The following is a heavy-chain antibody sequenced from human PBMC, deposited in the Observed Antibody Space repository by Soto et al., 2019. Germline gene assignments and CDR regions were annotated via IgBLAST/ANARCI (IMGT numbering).Heavy chain of an antibody. Sequence: SETLSLTCTVSGGSISNFYWSWIRQPPGKGLEWIGYISYSGNTNYNPSLKSRVSISVDTSKNQLSLNLTSATAADTAVYYCARAPMVLSRSYFDSWGQGTPGNVS. CDR3: ARAPMVLSRSYFDS. J-gene: IGHJ4*02. D-gene: IGHD2-8*01. CDR2: ISYSGNT. CDR1: GGSISNFY. V-gene: IGHV4-59*01.